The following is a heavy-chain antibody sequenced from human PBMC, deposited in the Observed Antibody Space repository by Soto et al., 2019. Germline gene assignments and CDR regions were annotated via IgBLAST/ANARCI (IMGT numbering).Heavy chain of an antibody. CDR1: GFTFSSYA. CDR3: ASSLVPAAP. D-gene: IGHD2-2*01. J-gene: IGHJ4*02. CDR2: ISYDGSNK. V-gene: IGHV3-30-3*01. Sequence: QVQLVESGGGVVQPGRSLRLSCAASGFTFSSYAMHWVRQAPGKGLEWVAVISYDGSNKYYADSVKGRFTISRDNSKNPLYLQMNSLRAEDTAVYYCASSLVPAAPWGQGTLVTVSS.